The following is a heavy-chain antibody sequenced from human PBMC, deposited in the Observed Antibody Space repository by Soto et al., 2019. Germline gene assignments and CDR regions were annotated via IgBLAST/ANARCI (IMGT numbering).Heavy chain of an antibody. D-gene: IGHD4-17*01. J-gene: IGHJ4*02. CDR3: AHTWPTVTTDSRFDY. Sequence: QITLKESGPTLVKPTQTLTLACSFSGFSLSTSGVGVGWIRQPPGKALEWLALIYWDDDKRYSPSLKSRLTITKDTSKNQVVLTMTNMDPVDTATYYCAHTWPTVTTDSRFDYWGQGTLVTVSS. CDR2: IYWDDDK. V-gene: IGHV2-5*02. CDR1: GFSLSTSGVG.